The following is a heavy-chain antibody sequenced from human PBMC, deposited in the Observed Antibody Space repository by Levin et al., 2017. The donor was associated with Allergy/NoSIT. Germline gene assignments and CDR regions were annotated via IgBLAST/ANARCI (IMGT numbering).Heavy chain of an antibody. CDR2: ISSTSSYI. V-gene: IGHV3-21*01. CDR1: GFTFSSYS. CDR3: ARAGYSYGSDY. D-gene: IGHD5-18*01. Sequence: GGSLRLSCAASGFTFSSYSMNWVRQAPGKGLEWVSSISSTSSYIYYADSVKGRFTISRDNAKNLLYLQMNSLRAEDTAVYYCARAGYSYGSDYWGQGTLVTVSS. J-gene: IGHJ4*02.